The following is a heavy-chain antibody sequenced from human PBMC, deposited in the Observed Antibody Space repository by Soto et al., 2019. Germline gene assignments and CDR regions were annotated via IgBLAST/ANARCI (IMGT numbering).Heavy chain of an antibody. CDR3: ARDHGMTGTPYSWFDP. CDR1: GYTFISYG. J-gene: IGHJ5*02. CDR2: ISAYNGNI. V-gene: IGHV1-18*01. D-gene: IGHD3-9*01. Sequence: ASVKVSCKASGYTFISYGISWVRQAPGQGLEWMGWISAYNGNINYAQKFRGRVTMTTETSTNTAYMELRSLRSDDTAVYYCARDHGMTGTPYSWFDPWGQGTLVTVSS.